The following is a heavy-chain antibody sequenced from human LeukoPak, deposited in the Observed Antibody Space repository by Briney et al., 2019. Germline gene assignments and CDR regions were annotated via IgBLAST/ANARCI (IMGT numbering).Heavy chain of an antibody. V-gene: IGHV1-24*01. J-gene: IGHJ4*02. CDR2: FDPEDGET. CDR1: GYTLTELS. D-gene: IGHD6-19*01. CDR3: ATGLHGIAVAGIDY. Sequence: ASVKVSCKVSGYTLTELSMHWVRQAPGKGLEWMGGFDPEDGETIYAQKFQGRVTMTEDTSTDTAYMELSSLRSEDTAAYYCATGLHGIAVAGIDYWGQGTLVTVSS.